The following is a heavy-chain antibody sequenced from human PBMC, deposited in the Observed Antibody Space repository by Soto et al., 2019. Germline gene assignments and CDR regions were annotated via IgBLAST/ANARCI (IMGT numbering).Heavy chain of an antibody. Sequence: PGGSLRLSCVASGFTFTSHCIHWVRQAPLKVLLLFSLVSTYWTTSAYADSVKGLFRISRYNAKNTVYLQMDSLRIEETAVYYCARDRRHNWFAPWGQGTLDTVSS. J-gene: IGHJ5*02. V-gene: IGHV3-74*01. CDR2: VSTYWTTS. CDR3: ARDRRHNWFAP. CDR1: GFTFTSHC.